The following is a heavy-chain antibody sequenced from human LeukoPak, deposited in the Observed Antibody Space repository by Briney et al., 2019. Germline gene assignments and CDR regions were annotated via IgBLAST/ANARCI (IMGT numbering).Heavy chain of an antibody. CDR1: GYSFSSYY. J-gene: IGHJ4*02. Sequence: ASVKVSCKASGYSFSSYYMHWVRQAPGQGLEWMGLIIPTSGDTRFAQKLQGRVTLTRDTSSSTVYMEVSGLRSEDTAIYYCARAGSWSSIGGCGYWGQGTLVTVSS. CDR3: ARAGSWSSIGGCGY. V-gene: IGHV1-46*01. D-gene: IGHD3-10*01. CDR2: IIPTSGDT.